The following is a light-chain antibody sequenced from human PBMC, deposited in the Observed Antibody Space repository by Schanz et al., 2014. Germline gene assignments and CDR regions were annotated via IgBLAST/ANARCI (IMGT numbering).Light chain of an antibody. J-gene: IGLJ2*01. CDR1: SSDVGAYNY. V-gene: IGLV2-8*01. CDR2: DVT. CDR3: SSYTSSNTVV. Sequence: QSALTQPPSASGSPGQSVTISCTGTSSDVGAYNYVSWYQQHPGKAPKLIISDVTRRPSGVPDRFSGSKSDNTASLTVSGLQADDEADYYCSSYTSSNTVVFGGGTKLTVL.